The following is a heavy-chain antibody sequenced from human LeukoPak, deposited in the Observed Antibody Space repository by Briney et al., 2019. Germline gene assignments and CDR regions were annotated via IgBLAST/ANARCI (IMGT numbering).Heavy chain of an antibody. CDR3: AKDWGQYNWNYHDY. Sequence: PGGSLRLSCAASGFTFSSYGMHWVRQAPGKGLEWVAFIRYDGSNKYYADSVKGRFTISRDNSKNTLYLQMNSLRAEDTAVYYCAKDWGQYNWNYHDYWGQGTLVTVSS. CDR2: IRYDGSNK. D-gene: IGHD1-7*01. CDR1: GFTFSSYG. V-gene: IGHV3-30*02. J-gene: IGHJ4*02.